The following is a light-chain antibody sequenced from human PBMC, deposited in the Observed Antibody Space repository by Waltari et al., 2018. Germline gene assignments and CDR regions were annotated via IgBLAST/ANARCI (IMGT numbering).Light chain of an antibody. CDR2: NNN. J-gene: IGLJ2*01. CDR1: SSNIGDTN. Sequence: QSVLTPPPSAPETPGQRVTISCSGSSSNIGDTNVNWYQQLPGSAPKLIVYNNNQRPSGVPDRFSASKSGTSASLAISGLQSDDEADYYCAAWDDSLNGPVFGGGTKLTVL. V-gene: IGLV1-44*01. CDR3: AAWDDSLNGPV.